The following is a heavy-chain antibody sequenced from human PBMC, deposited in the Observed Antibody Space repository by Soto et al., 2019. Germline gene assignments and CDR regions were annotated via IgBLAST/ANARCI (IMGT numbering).Heavy chain of an antibody. CDR1: GFTFSNYG. J-gene: IGHJ4*02. CDR2: ISSSIGTI. CDR3: ARGGAARPDY. V-gene: IGHV3-48*02. D-gene: IGHD6-6*01. Sequence: GGSLRLSCAASGFTFSNYGMNWVRQAPGKGLAWVSYISSSIGTIQYADSVKGRFTISRDNAKNSLYLQMNSLRDEDTAVYYCARGGAARPDYWGRGTLVTVSS.